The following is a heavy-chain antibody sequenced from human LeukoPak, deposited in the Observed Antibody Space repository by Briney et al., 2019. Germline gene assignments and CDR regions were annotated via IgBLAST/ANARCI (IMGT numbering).Heavy chain of an antibody. Sequence: PGGSLRLSCAASGFTFSSYAMSWVRKAPGKGLERVSAISGSCGSTYYADSVKGRFTISRDNSKNTLYLQMNSLRAEDTAVYYCAKAPTPSEGSDYWGQGTLVTVSS. CDR3: AKAPTPSEGSDY. V-gene: IGHV3-23*01. J-gene: IGHJ4*02. CDR1: GFTFSSYA. CDR2: ISGSCGST. D-gene: IGHD3-10*01.